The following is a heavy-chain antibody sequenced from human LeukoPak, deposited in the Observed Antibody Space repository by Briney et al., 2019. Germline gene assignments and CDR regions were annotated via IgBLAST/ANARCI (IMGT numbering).Heavy chain of an antibody. CDR1: GFSFSSYE. CDR3: ARVYSSGWYDAFDI. Sequence: GRSLRLSCAASGFSFSSYEMDWVRHAPGKGLEWVANIKQDGSHKYYADSVKGRFTISRDNAKNSLYLQMNSLRAEDTAVYDCARVYSSGWYDAFDIWGQGTMVTVSS. V-gene: IGHV3-7*01. J-gene: IGHJ3*02. D-gene: IGHD6-19*01. CDR2: IKQDGSHK.